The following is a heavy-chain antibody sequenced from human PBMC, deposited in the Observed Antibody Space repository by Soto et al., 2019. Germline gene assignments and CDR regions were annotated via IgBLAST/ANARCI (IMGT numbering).Heavy chain of an antibody. CDR2: ISGSGSGP. V-gene: IGHV3-23*01. J-gene: IGHJ4*02. CDR3: ANLKGGRALAY. Sequence: EVLLLESGGGLVQPGGSLRLSCAASGFTFSNYDMGWVRQAPGKGLELVSFISGSGSGPYYADSVKGLFTISRDNAENTLYLKITRLRGENPPVFYCANLKGGRALAYWGEGTVVTFSS. CDR1: GFTFSNYD.